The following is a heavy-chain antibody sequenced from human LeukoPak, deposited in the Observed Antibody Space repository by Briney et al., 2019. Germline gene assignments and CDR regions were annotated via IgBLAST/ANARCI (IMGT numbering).Heavy chain of an antibody. CDR3: ARGQIYGDYFDY. CDR1: GFTFSSYW. V-gene: IGHV3-74*01. Sequence: PGGSLRLSCAASGFTFSSYWMHWVRQAPGKGLVWVSRINSDGSSTSYADSVEGRFTISRDNAKNTLYLQMNSLRAEDTAVYYCARGQIYGDYFDYWGQGTLVTVSS. J-gene: IGHJ4*02. D-gene: IGHD4-17*01. CDR2: INSDGSST.